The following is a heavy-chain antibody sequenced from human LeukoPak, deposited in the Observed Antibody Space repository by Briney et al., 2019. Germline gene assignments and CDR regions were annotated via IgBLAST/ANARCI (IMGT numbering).Heavy chain of an antibody. D-gene: IGHD3-10*01. J-gene: IGHJ4*02. CDR2: ISAYNGNT. CDR1: GYTFTSYG. Sequence: ASVTVSCTASGYTFTSYGISWVRQAPGQGLEWMGWISAYNGNTNYAQKLQGRVTMTTDTSTSTAYMELRSLRSDDTAVYYCARDRTMVRGVRLVDYWGQGTLVTVSS. V-gene: IGHV1-18*01. CDR3: ARDRTMVRGVRLVDY.